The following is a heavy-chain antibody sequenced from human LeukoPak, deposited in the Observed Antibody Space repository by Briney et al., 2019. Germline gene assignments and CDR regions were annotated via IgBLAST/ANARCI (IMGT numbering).Heavy chain of an antibody. Sequence: GASVKVSCKASGGTFSSYAISWVRQAPGHGLEWMGGIIPIFSTADYTQKFQGRVTITADESTSTAYMELSSLRSEDTAVYYCARSFGATAFDIWGQGTMVTVSS. CDR2: IIPIFSTA. D-gene: IGHD3-10*01. CDR1: GGTFSSYA. V-gene: IGHV1-69*13. J-gene: IGHJ3*02. CDR3: ARSFGATAFDI.